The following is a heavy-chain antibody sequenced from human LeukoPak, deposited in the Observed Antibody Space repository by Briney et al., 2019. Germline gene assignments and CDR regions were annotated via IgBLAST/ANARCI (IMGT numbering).Heavy chain of an antibody. J-gene: IGHJ2*01. Sequence: SQTLSLTCTVSGGSISSGDYYWSWIRQPPGKGLEWIGYIYYSGSTYYSPSLKSRVTISVDTSKNQFSLKLSSVTAADTAVYYCATRGGYSYGLSLQYFDLWGRGTLVTVSS. D-gene: IGHD5-18*01. CDR3: ATRGGYSYGLSLQYFDL. V-gene: IGHV4-30-4*01. CDR1: GGSISSGDYY. CDR2: IYYSGST.